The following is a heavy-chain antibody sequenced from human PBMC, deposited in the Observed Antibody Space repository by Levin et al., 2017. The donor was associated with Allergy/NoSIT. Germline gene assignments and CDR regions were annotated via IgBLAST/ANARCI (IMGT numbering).Heavy chain of an antibody. V-gene: IGHV3-64D*06. CDR3: VKWGSGSFYTYYYYGMDV. CDR1: GFTFSSYA. D-gene: IGHD3-10*01. CDR2: ISSNGGST. J-gene: IGHJ6*02. Sequence: GESLKISCSASGFTFSSYAMHWVRQAPGKGLEYVSAISSNGGSTYYADSVKGRFTISRDNSKNTLYLQMSSLRAEDTAVYYCVKWGSGSFYTYYYYGMDVWGQGTTVTVSS.